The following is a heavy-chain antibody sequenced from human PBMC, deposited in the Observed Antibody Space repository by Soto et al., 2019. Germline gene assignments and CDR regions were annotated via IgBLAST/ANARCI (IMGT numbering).Heavy chain of an antibody. V-gene: IGHV3-23*01. CDR1: GFTFSSYA. J-gene: IGHJ4*02. CDR2: ISGSGDST. Sequence: SLRLSCAASGFTFSSYAMNWVRQAPGKGLEWVSVISGSGDSTYYADSVKGRFTISRDNSKNTLYLQMNSLRAEDTAVIYCARRGPGTYFDYWGQGTLVTVSS. CDR3: ARRGPGTYFDY. D-gene: IGHD6-13*01.